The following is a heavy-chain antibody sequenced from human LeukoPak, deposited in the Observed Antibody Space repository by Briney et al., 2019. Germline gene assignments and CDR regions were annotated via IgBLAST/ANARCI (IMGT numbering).Heavy chain of an antibody. CDR1: GGSISSYY. J-gene: IGHJ5*02. V-gene: IGHV4-59*01. CDR2: IFYSGTT. Sequence: SETLSLTCTVSGGSISSYYWNWIRQPPGKGLEWIGYIFYSGTTNYNPSLKSRVSMSVDTSKNQFSLKLSSVTAADTAVYYCARALWFGEAYWFDPWGQGTLVTVSS. CDR3: ARALWFGEAYWFDP. D-gene: IGHD3-10*01.